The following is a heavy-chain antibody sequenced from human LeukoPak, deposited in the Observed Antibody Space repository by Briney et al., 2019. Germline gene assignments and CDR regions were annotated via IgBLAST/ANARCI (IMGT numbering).Heavy chain of an antibody. Sequence: PGGSLTLSCAGSGFTFSSYAMSWVRQGPGQGLEWVSVISDSGDYTSYADSVRGRFTISRDNSRNTLYMKMISLRPEDTAVYYCAKDTSIGKYCTNGVCSPFDYWGQGTLVTVSS. J-gene: IGHJ4*02. CDR1: GFTFSSYA. V-gene: IGHV3-23*01. D-gene: IGHD2-8*01. CDR3: AKDTSIGKYCTNGVCSPFDY. CDR2: ISDSGDYT.